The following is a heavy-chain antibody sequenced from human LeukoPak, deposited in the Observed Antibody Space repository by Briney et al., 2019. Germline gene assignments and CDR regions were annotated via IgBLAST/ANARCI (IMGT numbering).Heavy chain of an antibody. Sequence: GGSLRLSCEASGFTFSSYWMHWVRQIPGKGLMWVSRIESNGLTLYADSVRDRFTISRDNGKNTIYLQVNSLRGDDTAIYYCAKAATYFYGSVTYDWFESWGQGTLVTVSS. D-gene: IGHD3-10*01. CDR1: GFTFSSYW. V-gene: IGHV3-74*01. CDR3: AKAATYFYGSVTYDWFES. CDR2: IESNGLT. J-gene: IGHJ5*01.